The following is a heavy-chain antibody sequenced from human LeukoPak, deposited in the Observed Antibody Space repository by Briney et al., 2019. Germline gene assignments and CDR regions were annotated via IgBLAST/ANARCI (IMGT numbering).Heavy chain of an antibody. CDR3: ARRGFDSNPFDY. Sequence: SETLSLTCAVYAGSFSGYYWSWIRQPPGKGLEWIGEINHSGSTNYNPSLKSRVTISVDTSKNQFSLKLSSVTAADTAVYYCARRGFDSNPFDYWGQGTLVTVSS. CDR1: AGSFSGYY. D-gene: IGHD3-22*01. J-gene: IGHJ4*02. CDR2: INHSGST. V-gene: IGHV4-34*01.